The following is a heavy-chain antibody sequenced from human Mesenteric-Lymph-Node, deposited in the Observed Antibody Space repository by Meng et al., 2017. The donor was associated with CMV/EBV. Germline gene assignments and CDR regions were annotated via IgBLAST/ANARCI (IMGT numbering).Heavy chain of an antibody. V-gene: IGHV4-59*12. Sequence: SETLSLTCTVSDDSINKFYWTWIRQPPGKGLEWIGYVFYGRITNYNPSLTSRVTISVDTSKNQFSLKVSSVTAADTAVYYCAREERYYDGSSYHYYYYGMDVWGQGTTVTVSS. D-gene: IGHD3-22*01. CDR2: VFYGRIT. J-gene: IGHJ6*02. CDR1: DDSINKFY. CDR3: AREERYYDGSSYHYYYYGMDV.